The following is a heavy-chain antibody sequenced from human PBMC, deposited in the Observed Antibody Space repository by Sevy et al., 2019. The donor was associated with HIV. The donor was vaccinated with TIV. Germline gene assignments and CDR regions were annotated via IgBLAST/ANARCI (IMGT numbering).Heavy chain of an antibody. CDR2: ISGSTTYI. CDR1: VFTFSSYT. Sequence: GGSLRLSCAASVFTFSSYTMNWVRQAPGKGLEWVSSISGSTTYIYYADSVKGRFTISRDNARNSLYLQMNSLRGEDTAVYYCARDPGRDSDYWGQGTLVTVSS. J-gene: IGHJ4*02. CDR3: ARDPGRDSDY. V-gene: IGHV3-21*01.